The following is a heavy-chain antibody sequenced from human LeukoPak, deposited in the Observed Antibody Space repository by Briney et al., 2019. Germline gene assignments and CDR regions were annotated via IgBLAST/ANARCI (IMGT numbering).Heavy chain of an antibody. V-gene: IGHV3-30*02. D-gene: IGHD4-17*01. CDR2: IRYDGRNK. CDR3: AKEIWPTVTTPGHTHFDY. Sequence: GGSLRLSCTASGFTFKNYAMYWVRQAPGKGLEWVAFIRYDGRNKYYADSVKGRFTISRDNSKNTLCLQMNSLRAEDTAVYYCAKEIWPTVTTPGHTHFDYWGQGTLVTVSS. J-gene: IGHJ4*02. CDR1: GFTFKNYA.